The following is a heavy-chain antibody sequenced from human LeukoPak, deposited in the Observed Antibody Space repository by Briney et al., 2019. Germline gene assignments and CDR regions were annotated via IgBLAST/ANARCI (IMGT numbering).Heavy chain of an antibody. Sequence: PGGSLRLSCAPSGCTFSSYSMTWVRQAPGKGLEWVSAISGSGGSTYYADPVNGRFTISRDNSKNTLYLQMNSLRAEDTGVYYCAKGGAAVVAATTYYYYYGMDVWGEGTTVTVSS. J-gene: IGHJ6*04. V-gene: IGHV3-23*01. CDR1: GCTFSSYS. CDR3: AKGGAAVVAATTYYYYYGMDV. CDR2: ISGSGGST. D-gene: IGHD2-15*01.